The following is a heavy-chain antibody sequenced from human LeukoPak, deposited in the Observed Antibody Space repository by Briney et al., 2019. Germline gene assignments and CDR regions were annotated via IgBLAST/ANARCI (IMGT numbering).Heavy chain of an antibody. J-gene: IGHJ4*02. V-gene: IGHV3-53*01. Sequence: PGGSLRLSCAASGFTVSSNYMSWVRQAPGKGLEWVSVIYSGGSTYYADSVKGRFTISRDNSKNTLYLQMNSLRAEDTAVYYSARDWSNNVGKTTRDYWGQGTLVTVSS. CDR2: IYSGGST. CDR1: GFTVSSNY. D-gene: IGHD4-23*01. CDR3: ARDWSNNVGKTTRDY.